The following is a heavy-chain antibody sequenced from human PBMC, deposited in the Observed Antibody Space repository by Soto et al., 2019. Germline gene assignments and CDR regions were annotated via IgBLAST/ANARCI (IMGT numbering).Heavy chain of an antibody. J-gene: IGHJ4*02. CDR1: GFTVSSNY. CDR2: ISYDGSNK. D-gene: IGHD6-13*01. V-gene: IGHV3-30*18. CDR3: AKPKTGIAAAGEYDY. Sequence: GGSLRLSCAASGFTVSSNYMSWVRQAPGKGLEWVAVISYDGSNKYYADSVKGRFTISRDNSKNTLYLQMNSLRAEDTAVYYCAKPKTGIAAAGEYDYWGQGTLVTVSS.